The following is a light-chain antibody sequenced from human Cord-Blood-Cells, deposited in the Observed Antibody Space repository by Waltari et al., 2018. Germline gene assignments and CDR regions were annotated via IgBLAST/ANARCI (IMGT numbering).Light chain of an antibody. Sequence: DIQMTQSPSSLSASVGDRVTITCRASQGLSNYLAWYQQKPGKVPKLLIYAASTLQSGVPSRFRGSGSGTDFTLTISSLQPEDVATYYCQKYNSAPQTFGQGTKVEIK. CDR2: AAS. V-gene: IGKV1-27*01. CDR1: QGLSNY. CDR3: QKYNSAPQT. J-gene: IGKJ1*01.